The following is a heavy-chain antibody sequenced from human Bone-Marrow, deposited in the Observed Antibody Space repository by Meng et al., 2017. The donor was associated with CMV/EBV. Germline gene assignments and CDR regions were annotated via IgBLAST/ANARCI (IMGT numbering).Heavy chain of an antibody. CDR1: GFTFSSYS. J-gene: IGHJ4*02. CDR3: ARDRRSSSWYYPNDY. V-gene: IGHV3-21*01. CDR2: ISSSSSYI. Sequence: GGSLRLSCAASGFTFSSYSMNWVRQAPGKGLEWVSSISSSSSYIYYADSVKGRFTISRDNAKNSLYLQMNSRRAEDTAVYYCARDRRSSSWYYPNDYWGQGTLITVSS. D-gene: IGHD6-13*01.